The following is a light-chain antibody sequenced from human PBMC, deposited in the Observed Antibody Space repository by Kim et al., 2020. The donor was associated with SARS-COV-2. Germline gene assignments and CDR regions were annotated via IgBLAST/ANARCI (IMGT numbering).Light chain of an antibody. CDR1: SGHSTYA. Sequence: ASVKHTCTLSSGHSTYASGWHQQQPEKGPRFLMKLHSYGSHTKGDGVPHRFSGSSSGAGRYLTISSLQSESEADYYCQAWGTGIRVFGGGTQLTVL. V-gene: IGLV4-69*01. CDR3: QAWGTGIRV. CDR2: LHSYGSH. J-gene: IGLJ3*02.